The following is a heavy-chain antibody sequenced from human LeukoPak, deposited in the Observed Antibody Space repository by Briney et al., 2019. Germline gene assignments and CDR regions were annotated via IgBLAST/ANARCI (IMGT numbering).Heavy chain of an antibody. CDR1: GYTFTSYD. V-gene: IGHV1-8*01. Sequence: ASVKVSCKASGYTFTSYDINWVRQATGQGLEWMGWMNPNSGNTGYAQKFQGRVTMTRNTSISTAYMELSSLRSEDTAVYYCASGYVEVDAFDIWGQGTMVTVPS. J-gene: IGHJ3*02. CDR2: MNPNSGNT. D-gene: IGHD5-24*01. CDR3: ASGYVEVDAFDI.